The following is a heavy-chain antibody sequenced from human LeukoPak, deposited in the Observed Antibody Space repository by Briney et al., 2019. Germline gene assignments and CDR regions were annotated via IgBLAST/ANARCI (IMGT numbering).Heavy chain of an antibody. D-gene: IGHD5-18*01. CDR3: ARCGYSYGTGYYSDY. V-gene: IGHV4-59*01. J-gene: IGHJ4*02. CDR2: IYYSGST. Sequence: SETLSLTCTVSGGSISSYYWSWIRQPPGKGLEWIGYIYYSGSTNYNPSLKSRVTISPDTSKNQFSLKLRSVTAADTAVYYCARCGYSYGTGYYSDYWGQGALVTVSS. CDR1: GGSISSYY.